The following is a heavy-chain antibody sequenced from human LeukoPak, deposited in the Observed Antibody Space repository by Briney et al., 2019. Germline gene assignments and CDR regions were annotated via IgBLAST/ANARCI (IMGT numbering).Heavy chain of an antibody. CDR3: AKHTYHSATSGSGDD. CDR2: IKQDGSEK. CDR1: GFTFSSYW. D-gene: IGHD3-22*01. Sequence: GGSLRLSCAASGFTFSSYWMSWVRQAPGKGLEWVANIKQDGSEKYYVDSVKGRFTISTDNAKNSLYLQMNSLRGEDTSVYYCAKHTYHSATSGSGDDGGQATLVPVSS. J-gene: IGHJ1*01. V-gene: IGHV3-7*01.